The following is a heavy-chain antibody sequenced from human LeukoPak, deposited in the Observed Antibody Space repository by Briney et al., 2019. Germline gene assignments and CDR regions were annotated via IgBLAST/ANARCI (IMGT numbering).Heavy chain of an antibody. J-gene: IGHJ6*02. D-gene: IGHD2-2*01. V-gene: IGHV4-39*01. CDR3: AGYCSSTSCSHYYYGMDV. CDR2: IYYSGST. Sequence: SETLSLTCTVSGGSTSSSSYYWGWIRQPPGKGLEWIGSIYYSGSTYYNPSLKSRVTISVDTSKNQFSLKLSSVTAADTAVYYCAGYCSSTSCSHYYYGMDVWGQGTTGTVSS. CDR1: GGSTSSSSYY.